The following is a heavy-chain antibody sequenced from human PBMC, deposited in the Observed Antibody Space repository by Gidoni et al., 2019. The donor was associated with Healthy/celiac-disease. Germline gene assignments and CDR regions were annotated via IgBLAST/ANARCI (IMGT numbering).Heavy chain of an antibody. CDR1: GFTFSSNG. CDR3: AKDGLYSGYDSIFDY. D-gene: IGHD5-12*01. J-gene: IGHJ4*02. V-gene: IGHV3-30*18. CDR2: ISYDGSNK. Sequence: QVQLVESGGGVVQRGRSLTLSCAASGFTFSSNGMHWVRQAPGTGLEGVAVISYDGSNKYYADSVEGRLTISRDNSKNTLYLQMNSLRAEDTAVYYCAKDGLYSGYDSIFDYWGQGTLVTVSS.